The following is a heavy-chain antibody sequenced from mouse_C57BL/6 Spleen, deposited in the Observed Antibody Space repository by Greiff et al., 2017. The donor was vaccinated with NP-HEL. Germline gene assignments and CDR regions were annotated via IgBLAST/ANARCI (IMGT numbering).Heavy chain of an antibody. J-gene: IGHJ3*01. Sequence: EVKLMESGGDLVKPGGSLKLSCAASGFTFSSYGMSWVRQTPDKRLEWVATISSGGSYTYYPDSVKGRFTISRDNAKNTLYLQMSSLKSEDTAMYYCARHIYYDYDKGFAYWGQGTLVTVSA. CDR3: ARHIYYDYDKGFAY. V-gene: IGHV5-6*01. CDR2: ISSGGSYT. D-gene: IGHD2-4*01. CDR1: GFTFSSYG.